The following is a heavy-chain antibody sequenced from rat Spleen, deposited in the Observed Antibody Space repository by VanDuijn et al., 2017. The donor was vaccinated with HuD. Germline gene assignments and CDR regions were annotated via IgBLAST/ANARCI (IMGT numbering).Heavy chain of an antibody. J-gene: IGHJ4*01. Sequence: EVQLVESGGGLVQPGRSLKLSCAASGFTFSNYDMAWVRQAPTKGLEWIASISTGGGNTYYRDSVKGRFTNSRDNAKNTQYLQMDSLRSEDTATYYCARLGSGYGYVMDAWGQGASVTVSS. CDR3: ARLGSGYGYVMDA. CDR1: GFTFSNYD. V-gene: IGHV5S13*01. CDR2: ISTGGGNT. D-gene: IGHD4-3*01.